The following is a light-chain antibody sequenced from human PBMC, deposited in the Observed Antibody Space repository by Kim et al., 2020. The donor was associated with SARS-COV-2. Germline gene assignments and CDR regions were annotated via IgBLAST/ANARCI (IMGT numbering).Light chain of an antibody. CDR1: QSVSNNY. V-gene: IGKV3-20*01. Sequence: EIVLTQSPGTLSLSPGERATLSCRASQSVSNNYLAWYQQKPGQAPRLLIYGASSRATGIPDRFSGSGSGTDFTLIISRLEPEDFAVYYCQQYGNSPFTFGPGTKVDIE. J-gene: IGKJ3*01. CDR3: QQYGNSPFT. CDR2: GAS.